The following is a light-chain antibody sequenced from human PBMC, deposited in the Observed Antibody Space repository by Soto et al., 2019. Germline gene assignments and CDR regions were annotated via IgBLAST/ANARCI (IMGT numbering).Light chain of an antibody. J-gene: IGKJ1*01. CDR3: QRYNDAST. Sequence: DIQMTQSPSSLSASVGDSVTITCRASQGISNYLAWYQQKPGRVPTLLISAASTLQSGVPSRFSGSGSGTDFTPTITSLQPEDGANYSCQRYNDASTFGQGTKVEI. CDR2: AAS. CDR1: QGISNY. V-gene: IGKV1-27*01.